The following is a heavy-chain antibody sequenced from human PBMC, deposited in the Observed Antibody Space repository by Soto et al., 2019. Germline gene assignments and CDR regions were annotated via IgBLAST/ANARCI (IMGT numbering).Heavy chain of an antibody. J-gene: IGHJ4*02. CDR3: ARGIAVAGTPGSFDY. Sequence: QVQLVESGAEVKKPGASVKVSCKASGYTFTSYDINWVRLATGQGLEWMGWMNPNSGNTGYAQKFQGRVTMTRNTSIGAAYMELSSLRSEDTAVYYCARGIAVAGTPGSFDYWGQGTLVTVSS. CDR2: MNPNSGNT. V-gene: IGHV1-8*01. CDR1: GYTFTSYD. D-gene: IGHD6-19*01.